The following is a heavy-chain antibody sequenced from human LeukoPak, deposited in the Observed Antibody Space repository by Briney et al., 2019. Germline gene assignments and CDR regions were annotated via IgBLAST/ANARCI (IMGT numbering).Heavy chain of an antibody. D-gene: IGHD3-9*01. V-gene: IGHV4-34*01. J-gene: IGHJ4*02. CDR2: INHSGST. CDR1: GGSFSGYY. CDR3: ARAPDILTGSTLFPDY. Sequence: SETLSLTCAVYGGSFSGYYWSWIRQPPGKGLEWIGEINHSGSTNYNPSLKSRVTISVDTSKNQFSLKLSSVTAADTAVYYCARAPDILTGSTLFPDYWGQGTLVTVSS.